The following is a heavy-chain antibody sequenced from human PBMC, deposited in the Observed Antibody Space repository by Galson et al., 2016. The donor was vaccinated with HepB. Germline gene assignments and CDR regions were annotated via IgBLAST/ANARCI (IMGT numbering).Heavy chain of an antibody. V-gene: IGHV1-69*02. CDR1: GDSFNSYT. CDR2: LIPMFGIP. D-gene: IGHD5-18*01. J-gene: IGHJ4*02. Sequence: SVKVSCKASGDSFNSYTINWVRQAPGQGLEWMGNLIPMFGIPNYAQKFQGRVSITADRSTNTAYLELTRLTSEDTATYYCSRVDTAVVTRGETDYWGQGTLLIVSS. CDR3: SRVDTAVVTRGETDY.